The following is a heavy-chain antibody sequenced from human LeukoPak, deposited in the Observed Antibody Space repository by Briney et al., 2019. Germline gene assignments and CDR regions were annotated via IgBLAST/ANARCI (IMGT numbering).Heavy chain of an antibody. CDR1: GFTFSDYS. J-gene: IGHJ5*02. CDR3: ARDAGGRTQREGWFDP. Sequence: GGSLRLSCAASGFTFSDYSMNWVRQTPGKGLEWVASTSSGSSWIYYADSVRGRFTISRDNAKNLLYLQMNSLRVEDTAIYYCARDAGGRTQREGWFDPWGQGTLVTVSS. D-gene: IGHD1-1*01. CDR2: TSSGSSWI. V-gene: IGHV3-21*01.